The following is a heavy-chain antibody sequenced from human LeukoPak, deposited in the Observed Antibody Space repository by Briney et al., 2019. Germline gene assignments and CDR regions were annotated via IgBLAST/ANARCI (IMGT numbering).Heavy chain of an antibody. V-gene: IGHV3-48*03. CDR3: ARENVEMATIDPAYFGY. CDR2: ISSSGSTI. J-gene: IGHJ4*02. CDR1: GFTFDDYG. Sequence: GGSLRLSCAASGFTFDDYGMSWVRQAPGKGLEWVSYISSSGSTIYYADSVKGRFTISRDNAKNSLYLQMNSLRAEDTAVYYCARENVEMATIDPAYFGYWGQGTLVTVSS. D-gene: IGHD5-24*01.